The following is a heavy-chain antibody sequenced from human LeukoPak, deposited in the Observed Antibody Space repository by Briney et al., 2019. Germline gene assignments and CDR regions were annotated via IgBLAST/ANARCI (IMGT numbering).Heavy chain of an antibody. Sequence: KSSQTLSLTCTVSGGSISSGSYYWSWIRQPAGKGLEWIGRIYTSGSTNYNPSLKSRVTISVDTSKNQFSLKLSSVTDTDTAVYYCAREVGSFDYWGQGTLVTVSS. CDR2: IYTSGST. V-gene: IGHV4-61*02. CDR3: AREVGSFDY. CDR1: GGSISSGSYY. D-gene: IGHD1-26*01. J-gene: IGHJ4*02.